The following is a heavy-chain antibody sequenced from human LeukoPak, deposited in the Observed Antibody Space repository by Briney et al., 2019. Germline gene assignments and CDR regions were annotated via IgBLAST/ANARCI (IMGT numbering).Heavy chain of an antibody. CDR1: GGSFSGYY. J-gene: IGHJ4*02. Sequence: SETLSLTCAVYGGSFSGYYWSWIRQPPGKGLEWIGEINHSGSTNYNPSLKSRVGISVDMSKNQFSLKLSPVTAADTAVYYCARVYDNSGYYYSSHFDYWGQGTLVTVSS. CDR2: INHSGST. CDR3: ARVYDNSGYYYSSHFDY. D-gene: IGHD3-22*01. V-gene: IGHV4-34*01.